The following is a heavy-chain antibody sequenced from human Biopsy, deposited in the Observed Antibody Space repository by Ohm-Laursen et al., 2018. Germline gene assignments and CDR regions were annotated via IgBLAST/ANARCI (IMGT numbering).Heavy chain of an antibody. CDR1: GDSIFGGGYY. Sequence: TLSLTCVVSGDSIFGGGYYWTWIRQHPEKGLEWLGYIFFSGDTHYKPPLRSRVDISSDMSKNEFYLRLYSVTAADTAVYYCARAKTQDRSFPDWYFDLWGRGTLVTVSS. D-gene: IGHD3-22*01. CDR2: IFFSGDT. J-gene: IGHJ2*01. V-gene: IGHV4-31*11. CDR3: ARAKTQDRSFPDWYFDL.